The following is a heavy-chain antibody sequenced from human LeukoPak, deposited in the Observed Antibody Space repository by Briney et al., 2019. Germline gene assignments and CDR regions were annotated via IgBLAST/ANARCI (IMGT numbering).Heavy chain of an antibody. V-gene: IGHV5-51*01. Sequence: GESLKISCKGSGYSFTSYWIGWVRQLPGKGLEWMGIIYPGDSDTRYSPSFQGQVTISADKSISTAYLQWSSLKASDSAMYYCARQTRGGIAAAGSDYWGQGTLVTVSS. CDR1: GYSFTSYW. D-gene: IGHD6-13*01. CDR2: IYPGDSDT. J-gene: IGHJ4*02. CDR3: ARQTRGGIAAAGSDY.